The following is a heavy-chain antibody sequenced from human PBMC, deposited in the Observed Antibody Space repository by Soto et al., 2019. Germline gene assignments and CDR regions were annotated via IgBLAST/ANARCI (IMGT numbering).Heavy chain of an antibody. V-gene: IGHV4-31*03. CDR2: IYYSGST. D-gene: IGHD3-3*01. CDR3: ARAKVYYDFWSGYTSCVSSGMYGMDV. CDR1: GGSISSGGYY. Sequence: SETLSLTCTVSGGSISSGGYYWSWIRQHPGKGLEWIGYIYYSGSTYYNPSLKSRVTISVDTSKNQFSLKLSSVTAADTAVYYCARAKVYYDFWSGYTSCVSSGMYGMDVWGQGTTVTVSS. J-gene: IGHJ6*02.